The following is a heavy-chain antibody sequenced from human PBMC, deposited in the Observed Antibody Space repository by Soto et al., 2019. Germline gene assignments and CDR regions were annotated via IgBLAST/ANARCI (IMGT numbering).Heavy chain of an antibody. CDR2: ISAYNGNT. Sequence: QVQLVQSGAEVKKPGASVKVSCKASGYTFTNFGISWVRQAPGQWLEWMGWISAYNGNTNYAQKFQGRVTMPTDTSTSTAYMEVRSLRFDDTAVYYGARGGTPIDYWGQGTLATASS. J-gene: IGHJ4*02. D-gene: IGHD3-16*01. CDR3: ARGGTPIDY. V-gene: IGHV1-18*01. CDR1: GYTFTNFG.